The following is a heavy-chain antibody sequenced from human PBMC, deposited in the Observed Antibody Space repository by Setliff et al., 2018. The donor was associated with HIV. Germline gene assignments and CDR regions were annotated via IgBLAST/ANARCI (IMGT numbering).Heavy chain of an antibody. Sequence: NPSETLSLTCTVSGYSISSGYYWGWIRQPPGKGLEWIGSIYHSGSTYYNPSLKSRVTISVDTSKNQFSLKLSSVTAADTAVYYCARDPRSPVGAFDIWGQGTMVTVSS. J-gene: IGHJ3*02. D-gene: IGHD2-2*01. V-gene: IGHV4-38-2*02. CDR2: IYHSGST. CDR1: GYSISSGYY. CDR3: ARDPRSPVGAFDI.